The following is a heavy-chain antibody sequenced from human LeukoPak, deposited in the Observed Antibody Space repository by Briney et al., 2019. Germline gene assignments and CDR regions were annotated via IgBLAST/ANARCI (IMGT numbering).Heavy chain of an antibody. Sequence: SVKVSCKASGGTFSSYAISWVRQAPGQGLEWMGRIIPILGIANYAQKFQGRVTITADKSTSTAYMELSSLRSEDTAVYYCARDVNERPKDYGDYIDWGQGTLVTVSS. D-gene: IGHD4-17*01. CDR1: GGTFSSYA. V-gene: IGHV1-69*04. J-gene: IGHJ4*02. CDR2: IIPILGIA. CDR3: ARDVNERPKDYGDYID.